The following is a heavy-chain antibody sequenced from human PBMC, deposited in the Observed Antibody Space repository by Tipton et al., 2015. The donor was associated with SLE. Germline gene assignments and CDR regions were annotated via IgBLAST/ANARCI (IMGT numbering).Heavy chain of an antibody. D-gene: IGHD6-19*01. CDR3: AAVSSALWDFGY. CDR1: GYSISSGYY. CDR2: IYHSGST. Sequence: LRLSCTVSGYSISSGYYWGWIRQPPGKGLEWIGCIYHSGSTYYNPSLKSRVTISVDTSKNQFSLKLSSVTAADTAVYYCAAVSSALWDFGYWGQGTLVTVSS. V-gene: IGHV4-38-2*02. J-gene: IGHJ4*02.